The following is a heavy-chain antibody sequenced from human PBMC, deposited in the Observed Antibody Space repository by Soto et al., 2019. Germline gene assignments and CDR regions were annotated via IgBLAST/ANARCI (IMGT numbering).Heavy chain of an antibody. Sequence: QVQLVESGGGVVQPGRSLRLSCAASGFTFSSYGMHWVRQAPGKGLEWVAVISYDGSNKYYADSVKGRFTISRDNSKNTLYLQMNSLRAEDTAVYYCAKDLGHGDYYYYYGMDVWGQGTTVTVSS. CDR2: ISYDGSNK. CDR1: GFTFSSYG. D-gene: IGHD4-17*01. J-gene: IGHJ6*02. V-gene: IGHV3-30*18. CDR3: AKDLGHGDYYYYYGMDV.